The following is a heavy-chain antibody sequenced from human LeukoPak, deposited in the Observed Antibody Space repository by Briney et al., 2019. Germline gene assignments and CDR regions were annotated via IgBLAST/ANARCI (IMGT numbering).Heavy chain of an antibody. CDR2: ISAYSGNT. Sequence: ASVKVSCKASGYTFTGYYMHWVRQAPGQGLEWMGWISAYSGNTNYAQKLQGRVTMTTDTSTSTAYMELRSLRSDDTAVYYCARQPRVSSYYYYMDVWGKGTTVTISS. V-gene: IGHV1-18*04. D-gene: IGHD6-13*01. J-gene: IGHJ6*03. CDR3: ARQPRVSSYYYYMDV. CDR1: GYTFTGYY.